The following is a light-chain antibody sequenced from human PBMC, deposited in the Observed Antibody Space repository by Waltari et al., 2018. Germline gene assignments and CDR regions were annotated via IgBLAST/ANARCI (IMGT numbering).Light chain of an antibody. CDR3: QVSFHFPLT. Sequence: DIQMTQSPSSLSASVGDRVTITCQASQDISNYLNWYQQKPGKAPKLLIYDTSKLEKGVPSRFSGSGSGTHFTFTISSLQPEDIATYYCQVSFHFPLTFGGGTKLEIK. CDR1: QDISNY. J-gene: IGKJ4*01. CDR2: DTS. V-gene: IGKV1-33*01.